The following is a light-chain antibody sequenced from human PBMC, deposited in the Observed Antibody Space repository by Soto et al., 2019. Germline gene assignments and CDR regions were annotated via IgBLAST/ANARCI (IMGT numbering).Light chain of an antibody. CDR1: ESISNN. Sequence: DIQMTQSPSSLSASVGDRVTITCRASESISNNLNWYQHKPGQAPKVLIYAASSLQSGVPSRFSGSGSGTDFILTITSLQAEDCATYYCQQSYRSLGFTFGPGTKVDL. V-gene: IGKV1-39*01. CDR2: AAS. J-gene: IGKJ3*01. CDR3: QQSYRSLGFT.